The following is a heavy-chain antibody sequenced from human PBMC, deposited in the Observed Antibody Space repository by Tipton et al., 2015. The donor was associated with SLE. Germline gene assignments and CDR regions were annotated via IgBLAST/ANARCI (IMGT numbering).Heavy chain of an antibody. J-gene: IGHJ4*02. Sequence: GSLRLSCAASGFTFSTYAMSWVRQAPGKGLEWVSLISGTSKRINYADSVKGRFTISRDNSKDTLYLQMTSLRAEDTAVYYCAKAQNVVIVASPLDYWGQGTPVIVSS. CDR2: ISGTSKRI. CDR1: GFTFSTYA. D-gene: IGHD2-15*01. V-gene: IGHV3-23*01. CDR3: AKAQNVVIVASPLDY.